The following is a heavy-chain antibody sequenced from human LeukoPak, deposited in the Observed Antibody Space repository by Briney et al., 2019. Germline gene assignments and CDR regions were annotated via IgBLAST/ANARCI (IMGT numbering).Heavy chain of an antibody. D-gene: IGHD2-2*01. CDR2: ISGSGGST. CDR3: APGPCSSSTCYAAEGY. V-gene: IGHV3-23*01. CDR1: GFTFGSYA. J-gene: IGHJ4*02. Sequence: GGSLRLSCAASGFTFGSYAMSWVRQAPAKGLEWVSAISGSGGSTYYADSVKGRFTISRDNSKKTLYLQMNSLRAEDTAVYYCAPGPCSSSTCYAAEGYWGQGTLVTVSS.